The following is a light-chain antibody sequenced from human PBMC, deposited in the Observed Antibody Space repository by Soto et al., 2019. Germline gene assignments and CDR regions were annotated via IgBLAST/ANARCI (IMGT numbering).Light chain of an antibody. CDR3: QQANSFPFT. CDR1: QIIGSW. J-gene: IGKJ3*01. V-gene: IGKV1-12*02. Sequence: DLQMTQSPSSVSASIGDRVTITCRASQIIGSWLAWYQQKPGKAPTLLIYAASSLQSGVPSRFSGSGSRTDFTLTITSLQAEDSATYYCQQANSFPFTFGPGTKVDIK. CDR2: AAS.